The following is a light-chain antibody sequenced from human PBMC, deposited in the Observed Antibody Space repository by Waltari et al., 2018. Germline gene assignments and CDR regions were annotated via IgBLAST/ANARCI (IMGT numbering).Light chain of an antibody. CDR2: KAS. CDR1: QSFSTW. CDR3: QQYNSSPT. V-gene: IGKV1-5*03. Sequence: GDRVTITCRASQSFSTWLAWYQQKPGKAPKLLIYKASILQSGVPSRFSGSGSGTEFTLTISSLQPDDFATYYCQQYNSSPTFGQGTKVEIK. J-gene: IGKJ1*01.